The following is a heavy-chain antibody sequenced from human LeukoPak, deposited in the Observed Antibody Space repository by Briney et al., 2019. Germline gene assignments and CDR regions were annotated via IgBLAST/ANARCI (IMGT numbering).Heavy chain of an antibody. Sequence: GASVKVSCKASGGTFSSYAISWVRQAPGQGLEWMGWISAYNGNTNYAQKLQGRVTMTTDTSTSTAYMELRSLRSDDTAVYYCARKQYYWSDYWGQGTLVTVSS. D-gene: IGHD3-10*01. CDR3: ARKQYYWSDY. CDR1: GGTFSSYA. J-gene: IGHJ4*02. CDR2: ISAYNGNT. V-gene: IGHV1-18*01.